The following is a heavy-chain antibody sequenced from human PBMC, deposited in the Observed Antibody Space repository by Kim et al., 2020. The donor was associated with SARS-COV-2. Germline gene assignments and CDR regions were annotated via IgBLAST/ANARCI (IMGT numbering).Heavy chain of an antibody. Sequence: SLKNRVTIAVDTAKNQFSLKLSSVTAADTAVYYCARTRITMIVVVTHFDYWGQGTLVTVSS. CDR3: ARTRITMIVVVTHFDY. V-gene: IGHV4-31*02. D-gene: IGHD3-22*01. J-gene: IGHJ4*02.